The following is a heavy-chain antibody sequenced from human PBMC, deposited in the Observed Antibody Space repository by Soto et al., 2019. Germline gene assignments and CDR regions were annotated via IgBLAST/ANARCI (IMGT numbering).Heavy chain of an antibody. CDR1: GGSISSGVYY. D-gene: IGHD1-26*01. Sequence: SETLSLTCTVSGGSISSGVYYWSWIRQHPGKGLEWIGYIYYSGSTYYNPSLKSRVTISVDTSKNQFSLKLSSVTAADTAVYYCARDRGRVGATTLYYYYGMDVWGQGTTVTVSS. V-gene: IGHV4-31*03. J-gene: IGHJ6*02. CDR2: IYYSGST. CDR3: ARDRGRVGATTLYYYYGMDV.